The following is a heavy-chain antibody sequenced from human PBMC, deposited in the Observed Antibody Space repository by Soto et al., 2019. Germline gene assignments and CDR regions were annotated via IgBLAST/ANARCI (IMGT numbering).Heavy chain of an antibody. V-gene: IGHV1-69*12. Sequence: QVQLVQSGAEVKKPGSSVKVSCKASGGTFSSYAISWVRQVPGQGLEWMGGITPIFGTANYAQKFQGRVTITADESTSTAYMELSSLRSEDTAVYYCARESRYCSGGSCYFLPGIDYWGQGTLVTVSS. CDR3: ARESRYCSGGSCYFLPGIDY. CDR1: GGTFSSYA. J-gene: IGHJ4*02. D-gene: IGHD2-15*01. CDR2: ITPIFGTA.